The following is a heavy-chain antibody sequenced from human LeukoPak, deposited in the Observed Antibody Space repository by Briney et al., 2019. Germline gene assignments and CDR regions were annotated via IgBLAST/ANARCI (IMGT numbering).Heavy chain of an antibody. V-gene: IGHV3-23*01. D-gene: IGHD1-26*01. CDR2: ISGSGGST. CDR3: AKDQWANSGSYLDAFDI. Sequence: GGSLRLSCAASGFTFSSYAMSWVRQAPGKGLEWVSAISGSGGSTYYADSVKGRFTISRDNSKNTLYLQMNSLRAEDTAVYYCAKDQWANSGSYLDAFDIWGQGTMVTVSS. CDR1: GFTFSSYA. J-gene: IGHJ3*02.